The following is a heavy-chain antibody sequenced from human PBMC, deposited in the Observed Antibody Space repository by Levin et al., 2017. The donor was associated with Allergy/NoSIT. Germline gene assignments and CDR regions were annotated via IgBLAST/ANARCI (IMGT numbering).Heavy chain of an antibody. Sequence: GESLKISCVVSGLTFSDYAMSWIRQTPDKGLEWLSIISGDSRVIYYADSVRGRFTISRDNSKNTLYLQMNSLRAEDTALYYCVSYRDGPYIHIAYWGQGTLVTVSS. V-gene: IGHV3-23*01. CDR3: VSYRDGPYIHIAY. CDR1: GLTFSDYA. J-gene: IGHJ4*02. D-gene: IGHD3-16*02. CDR2: ISGDSRVI.